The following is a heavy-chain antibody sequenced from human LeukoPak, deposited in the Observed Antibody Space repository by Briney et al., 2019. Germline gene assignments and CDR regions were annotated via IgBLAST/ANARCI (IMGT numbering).Heavy chain of an antibody. CDR1: GYTFTDYY. CDR3: AREPDSSGYVDY. Sequence: GASVKVSCKASGYTFTDYYINWVRQAPGQGLEWMGWINPNSGGTNYAQKFQGRVTITADKSTSTAYMELSSLRSEDTAVYYCAREPDSSGYVDYWGQGTLVTVSS. J-gene: IGHJ4*02. D-gene: IGHD3-22*01. V-gene: IGHV1-2*02. CDR2: INPNSGGT.